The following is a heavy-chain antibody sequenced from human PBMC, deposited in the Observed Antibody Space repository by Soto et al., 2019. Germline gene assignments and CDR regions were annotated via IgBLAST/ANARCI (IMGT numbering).Heavy chain of an antibody. V-gene: IGHV3-23*01. Sequence: EVQLLESGGGLVQPGGSLRLSCAASGFTFSSYAMTWVRQAPGKGLEWVSGISGSGGGTYYADSVKGRFTISRDNSKNTLYLQMNSLRAEDTAVYYCAKDSRGWAAAMVKWLSWYFDLWGRGTLVTVSS. J-gene: IGHJ2*01. CDR2: ISGSGGGT. CDR1: GFTFSSYA. D-gene: IGHD5-18*01. CDR3: AKDSRGWAAAMVKWLSWYFDL.